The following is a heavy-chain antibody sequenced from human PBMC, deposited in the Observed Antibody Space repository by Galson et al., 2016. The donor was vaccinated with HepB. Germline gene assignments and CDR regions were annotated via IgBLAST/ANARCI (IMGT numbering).Heavy chain of an antibody. D-gene: IGHD6-19*01. CDR2: IYTAGDT. J-gene: IGHJ6*04. Sequence: SLRLSCAASGFSFSNYDMYWVRQAPGKGLEWVSSIYTAGDTYYEDSVEGRFTVSRENAKASLYLHLNSLRAGDTAVYYCVRGSDTSDWYRTSAYDFGLDVWGKGTPVTVSS. CDR1: GFSFSNYD. CDR3: VRGSDTSDWYRTSAYDFGLDV. V-gene: IGHV3-13*01.